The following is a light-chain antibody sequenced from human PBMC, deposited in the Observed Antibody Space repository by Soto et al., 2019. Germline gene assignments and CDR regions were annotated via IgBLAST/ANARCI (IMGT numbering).Light chain of an antibody. CDR2: ATS. V-gene: IGKV3-15*01. J-gene: IGKJ1*01. CDR3: QQYYRWPQT. Sequence: EIVMTQSPATLSVSPWERATLSCRASHRVSSYLAWYQQKPGQAPRLLIFATSTRATGIPARFSGSGSGTEFTLTISSLQSEDFAVYYCQQYYRWPQTFGQGTKVDIK. CDR1: HRVSSY.